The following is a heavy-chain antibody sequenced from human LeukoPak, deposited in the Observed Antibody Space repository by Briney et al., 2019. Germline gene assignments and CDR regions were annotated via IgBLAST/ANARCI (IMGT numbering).Heavy chain of an antibody. CDR3: AKPQEADLWVPDY. J-gene: IGHJ4*02. CDR1: AFTFSTYG. Sequence: PGGSLRLSCAASAFTFSTYGMHWVRQAPGKGLEWVAFIRYDGVNKYYADSVKGRFTISRDNSKNTLYLEMNSLIPEDTALYYCAKPQEADLWVPDYWGQRTLVTVSS. CDR2: IRYDGVNK. D-gene: IGHD3-3*01. V-gene: IGHV3-30*02.